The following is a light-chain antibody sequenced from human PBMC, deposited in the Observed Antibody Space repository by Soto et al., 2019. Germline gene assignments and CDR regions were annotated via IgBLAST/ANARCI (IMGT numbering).Light chain of an antibody. CDR2: GTS. CDR1: QSVSSN. Sequence: EIVMTQSPATVSVSPGERATLSCRASQSVSSNLAWYQQKPGQAPRLLIYGTSTRATGVPTRFSGGGSGTDFTLTISGLQSEDFAVYFCQQYDNWPPFTFGPGTKVDIK. V-gene: IGKV3-15*01. J-gene: IGKJ3*01. CDR3: QQYDNWPPFT.